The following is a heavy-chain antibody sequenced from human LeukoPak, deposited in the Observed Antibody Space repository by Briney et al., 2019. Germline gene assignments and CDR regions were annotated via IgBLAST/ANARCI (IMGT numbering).Heavy chain of an antibody. V-gene: IGHV4-4*07. CDR1: GGSISNYV. Sequence: SETLSLTCTVSGGSISNYVWSWIRQPAGKGLEWIGRIYTSGSTNYNPSLKSRVTMSVDTSKNQFSLKLSSVTAADTAVYYCARGQLDRSPNYYYYYYMDVWGKGTTVTISS. D-gene: IGHD6-13*01. CDR3: ARGQLDRSPNYYYYYYMDV. CDR2: IYTSGST. J-gene: IGHJ6*03.